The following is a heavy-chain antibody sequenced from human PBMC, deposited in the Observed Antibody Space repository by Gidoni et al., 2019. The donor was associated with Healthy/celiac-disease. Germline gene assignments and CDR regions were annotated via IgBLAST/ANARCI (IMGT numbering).Heavy chain of an antibody. CDR3: ARPTGVVVVVAEWFDP. D-gene: IGHD2-15*01. CDR2: IKQDGSEK. V-gene: IGHV3-7*04. Sequence: EVQLGESGGGLVQPGGSRRVSCAASGVTFSSYWMSWVRQAPGKGLEWVANIKQDGSEKYSVDSVKGRFTISRDNAKYSLYLQMNSLRAEDTAMYYCARPTGVVVVVAEWFDPWGQGTLVTVSS. CDR1: GVTFSSYW. J-gene: IGHJ5*02.